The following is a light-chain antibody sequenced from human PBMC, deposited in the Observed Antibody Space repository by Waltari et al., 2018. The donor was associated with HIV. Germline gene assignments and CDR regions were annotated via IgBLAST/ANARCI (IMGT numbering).Light chain of an antibody. J-gene: IGKJ4*01. CDR1: QSVLYRSNNKNH. CDR2: WAS. CDR3: QQYYSSPFT. Sequence: DIVMTQSPDSLALSLGARATINCKSSQSVLYRSNNKNHLAWYQQKPGQPPKLLIYWASTREFGVPDRFSGSGSGTDFTLTISSLQAEDGAVYYCQQYYSSPFTFGGGTRVEIK. V-gene: IGKV4-1*01.